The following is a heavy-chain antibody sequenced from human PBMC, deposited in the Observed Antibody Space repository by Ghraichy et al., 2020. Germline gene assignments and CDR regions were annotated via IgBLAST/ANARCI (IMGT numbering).Heavy chain of an antibody. V-gene: IGHV4-34*01. J-gene: IGHJ4*02. D-gene: IGHD6-19*01. CDR3: ATSPQTGIAVD. CDR2: INHSGST. Sequence: SETLSLTCAVYGGSFSGYYWSWIRQPPGKGLEWIGEINHSGSTNYNPSLKSRVTISVDTSKNQFSLKLSSVTAADTAVYYCATSPQTGIAVDWGQGTLVTVSS. CDR1: GGSFSGYY.